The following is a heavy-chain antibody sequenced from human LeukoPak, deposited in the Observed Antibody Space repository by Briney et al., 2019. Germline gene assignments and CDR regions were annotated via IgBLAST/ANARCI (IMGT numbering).Heavy chain of an antibody. CDR3: ARRKVAGGTPVGH. D-gene: IGHD6-13*01. CDR1: GYTFSSYD. J-gene: IGHJ4*02. V-gene: IGHV1-8*03. Sequence: GASVKVSCKASGYTFSSYDINWVRQATGQGLEWMGWMNPNSGNTGYAQKFQGRINITRDTSISTAYMELSSLRSEDTAVYYCARRKVAGGTPVGHWGQGNPVTVSS. CDR2: MNPNSGNT.